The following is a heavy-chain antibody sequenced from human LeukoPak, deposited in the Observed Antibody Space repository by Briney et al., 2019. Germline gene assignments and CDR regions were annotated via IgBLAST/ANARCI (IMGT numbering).Heavy chain of an antibody. V-gene: IGHV3-23*01. D-gene: IGHD7-27*01. J-gene: IGHJ4*02. CDR1: GFTFSSHA. Sequence: GGSLRLSCTASGFTFSSHAMNWVRQAPGKRLEWASAISGSGGSTYYADSVQGRFTISRANSKNTLYLQMHTLSAEATAVYYCAKASGPRSPLDYWGQGTLVTVSS. CDR3: AKASGPRSPLDY. CDR2: ISGSGGST.